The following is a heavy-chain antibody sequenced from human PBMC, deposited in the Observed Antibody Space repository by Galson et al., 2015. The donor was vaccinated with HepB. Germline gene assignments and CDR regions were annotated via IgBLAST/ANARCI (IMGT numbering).Heavy chain of an antibody. J-gene: IGHJ4*02. Sequence: SLRLSCAASGFTFSSYAMSWVRQAPGKGLEWVSAISGSGGSTYYADSVKGRFTISRDNSKNTLYLQMNSLRAEDTAVYYCAKSAAGLKGATGRYFDYWGQGTLVTVSS. CDR3: AKSAAGLKGATGRYFDY. D-gene: IGHD3-16*01. V-gene: IGHV3-23*01. CDR2: ISGSGGST. CDR1: GFTFSSYA.